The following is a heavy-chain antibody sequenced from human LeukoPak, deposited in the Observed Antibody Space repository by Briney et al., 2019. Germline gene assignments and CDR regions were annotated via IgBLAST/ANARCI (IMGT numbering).Heavy chain of an antibody. CDR2: IIPIFGTA. Sequence: ASVKVSCKASGYTFTGYYMHWVRQAPGQGLEWMGGIIPIFGTANYAQKFQGRVTITADESTSTAYMELSSLRSEDTAVYYCVYDSSGYYYLDYWGQGTLVTVSS. CDR3: VYDSSGYYYLDY. V-gene: IGHV1-69*13. D-gene: IGHD3-22*01. CDR1: GYTFTGYY. J-gene: IGHJ4*02.